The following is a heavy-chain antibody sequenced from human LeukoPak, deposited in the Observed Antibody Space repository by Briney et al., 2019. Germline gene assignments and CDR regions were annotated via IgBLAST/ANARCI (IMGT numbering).Heavy chain of an antibody. CDR1: GGSISIYY. J-gene: IGHJ3*02. Sequence: PSETLSLTCTVSGGSISIYYWSCSPDPPGKGLGCIGYIYYSGSTNYNPSLKSRVTISVDTSKNQFSLKLSSVTAADTAVYYCARWYSSSWYFSAFDIWGQGTMVTVSS. D-gene: IGHD6-13*01. CDR2: IYYSGST. CDR3: ARWYSSSWYFSAFDI. V-gene: IGHV4-59*08.